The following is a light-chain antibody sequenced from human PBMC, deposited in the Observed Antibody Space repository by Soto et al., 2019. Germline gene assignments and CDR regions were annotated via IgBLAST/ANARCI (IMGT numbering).Light chain of an antibody. Sequence: DIQMTQSPSTLSAFVGDRVTITCRASQSLSGWLAWYQQKLGKAPKLLIRKATSLESGVPSRYSGRGSGTEFTLTISSLQPDDSATYHCQHYNGYPITFGGGTKVEIK. CDR1: QSLSGW. CDR2: KAT. CDR3: QHYNGYPIT. J-gene: IGKJ4*01. V-gene: IGKV1-5*03.